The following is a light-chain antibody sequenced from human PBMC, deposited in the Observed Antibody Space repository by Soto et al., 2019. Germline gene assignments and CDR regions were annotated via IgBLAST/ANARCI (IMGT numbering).Light chain of an antibody. J-gene: IGLJ1*01. CDR1: SSDVGGYNY. V-gene: IGLV2-14*01. CDR3: SSYTSSSSYV. Sequence: QSVLTQPASASGSPGQSITISCTGTSSDVGGYNYVSWYQQHPGKAPKLMIYDVSNRPSGVSNRFSGSKSGNTASLTISGLQAEDEADYYCSSYTSSSSYVFGTGTKVTV. CDR2: DVS.